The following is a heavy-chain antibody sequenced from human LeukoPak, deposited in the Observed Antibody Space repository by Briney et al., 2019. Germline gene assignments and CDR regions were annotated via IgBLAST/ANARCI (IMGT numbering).Heavy chain of an antibody. Sequence: PGGSLRLSCAASGFTFSNYWMSWVRQAPGKGLEWVAIIKQDGSEKFYVDSVKGRFTISRDDAKNSLSLQMNSLRAEDTAVYYCARDQGGNDDYWGQGTLVTVSS. CDR3: ARDQGGNDDY. V-gene: IGHV3-7*01. D-gene: IGHD4-23*01. J-gene: IGHJ4*02. CDR2: IKQDGSEK. CDR1: GFTFSNYW.